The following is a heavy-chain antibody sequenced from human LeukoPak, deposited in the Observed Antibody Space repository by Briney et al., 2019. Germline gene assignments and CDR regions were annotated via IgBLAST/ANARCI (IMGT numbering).Heavy chain of an antibody. Sequence: PGGSLRLSCAASGFTFSSYAMSWVRQAPGKGLEWVSAISGSGGSTYYADSVKGRFTISRDNSKNTLYLQMNSLRAEDTAVYYCAKTGSREDSGYDFEGNYYYYYMDVWGKGTTVTVSS. J-gene: IGHJ6*03. CDR3: AKTGSREDSGYDFEGNYYYYYMDV. CDR1: GFTFSSYA. CDR2: ISGSGGST. V-gene: IGHV3-23*01. D-gene: IGHD5-12*01.